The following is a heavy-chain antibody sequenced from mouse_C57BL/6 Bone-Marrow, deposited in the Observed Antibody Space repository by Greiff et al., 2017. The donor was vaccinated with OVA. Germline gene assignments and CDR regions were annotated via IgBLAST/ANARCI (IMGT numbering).Heavy chain of an antibody. J-gene: IGHJ2*01. CDR2: LYPGNSDT. CDR1: GYTFTSYW. D-gene: IGHD1-1*01. CDR3: TRPIYYYGSSYFDY. Sequence: VQLKQSGPVLARPGASVKMSCKTSGYTFTSYWMHWVKQRPGQGLEWLGALYPGNSDTSYNQKFKGKAKLTAVTSASTAYMELSSLTNEDSAVYYCTRPIYYYGSSYFDYWGQGTTLTVSS. V-gene: IGHV1-5*01.